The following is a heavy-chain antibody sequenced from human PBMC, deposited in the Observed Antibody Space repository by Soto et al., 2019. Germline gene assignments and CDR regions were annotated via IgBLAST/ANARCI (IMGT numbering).Heavy chain of an antibody. CDR2: IYYSGST. CDR1: GGSISSSSYY. Sequence: PSETLSLTCTVSGGSISSSSYYWGWIRQPPGKGLEWIGYIYYSGSTYYNPSLKSRVTISVDTSKNQFSLKLSSVTAADTAVYYCARGWDDSSGLLWDYWGQGTLVTVSS. D-gene: IGHD3-22*01. CDR3: ARGWDDSSGLLWDY. J-gene: IGHJ4*02. V-gene: IGHV4-30-4*08.